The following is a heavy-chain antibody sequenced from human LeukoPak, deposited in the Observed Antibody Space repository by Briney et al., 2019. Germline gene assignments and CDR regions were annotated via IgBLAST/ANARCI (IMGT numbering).Heavy chain of an antibody. D-gene: IGHD3-10*01. CDR3: AKDGMGYYYGSGSFY. CDR2: ISGSGGST. J-gene: IGHJ4*02. CDR1: GFTFSNAW. V-gene: IGHV3-23*01. Sequence: GGSLRLSCAASGFTFSNAWMSWARQAPGKGLEWVSAISGSGGSTYYADSVKGRFTISRDNSKNTLYLQMNSLRAEDTAVYYCAKDGMGYYYGSGSFYWGQGTLVTVSS.